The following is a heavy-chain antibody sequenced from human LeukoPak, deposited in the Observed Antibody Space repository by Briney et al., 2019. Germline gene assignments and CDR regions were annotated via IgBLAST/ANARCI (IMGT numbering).Heavy chain of an antibody. D-gene: IGHD1-26*01. CDR2: VYYSGST. CDR1: GGSISSSGYY. Sequence: SETLSLTCTVSGGSISSSGYYWGWIRQPPGKGLEWIGSVYYSGSTYYNPSLKSRVTLSVDTSKNQFSLKLSSVTAADTAVYYCARHARSGDFDYWGQGTLVTVSS. V-gene: IGHV4-39*01. CDR3: ARHARSGDFDY. J-gene: IGHJ4*02.